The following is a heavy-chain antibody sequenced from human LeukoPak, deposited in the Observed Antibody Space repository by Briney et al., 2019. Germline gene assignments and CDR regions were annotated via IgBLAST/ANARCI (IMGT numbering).Heavy chain of an antibody. J-gene: IGHJ4*02. V-gene: IGHV4-30-2*03. CDR1: GGSISSGGYS. Sequence: PSETLSLTCAVSGGSISSGGYSWSWIRQPPGKGLEWIGYIYHSGSTYYNPSLKSRVTISVDTSKNQFSLKLSSVTAADTAVYYCARRLGGVDYWGQGTLVTVSS. CDR3: ARRLGGVDY. CDR2: IYHSGST. D-gene: IGHD2-8*01.